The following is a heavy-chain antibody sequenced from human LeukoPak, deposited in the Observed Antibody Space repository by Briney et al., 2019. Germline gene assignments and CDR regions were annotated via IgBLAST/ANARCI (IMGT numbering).Heavy chain of an antibody. D-gene: IGHD6-19*01. CDR1: GFTFSGSA. V-gene: IGHV3-73*01. Sequence: PGGSLRLSCAASGFTFSGSAMHWVRQASGKGLEWVGRIRSKANSYATAYAASVKGRFTISRDDSKNTAYLQMNSLKTEDTAVYYCTRHAASSGWYGAVGYWGQGTLVTVSS. CDR3: TRHAASSGWYGAVGY. CDR2: IRSKANSYAT. J-gene: IGHJ4*02.